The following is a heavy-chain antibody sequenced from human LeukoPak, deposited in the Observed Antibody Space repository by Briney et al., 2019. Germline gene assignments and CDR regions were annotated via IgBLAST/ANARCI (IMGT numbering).Heavy chain of an antibody. CDR1: GFTFSSYS. Sequence: GGSLRLSCATSGFTFSSYSMNWVRQAPGKGLEWVSYISSSGSTIYYEDSVKGRFTISRDNAKNSLYLQMNSLRAENTAVYYCGGIDDYWGQGTLVTVSS. CDR2: ISSSGSTI. V-gene: IGHV3-48*04. J-gene: IGHJ4*02. CDR3: GGIDDY. D-gene: IGHD3-16*01.